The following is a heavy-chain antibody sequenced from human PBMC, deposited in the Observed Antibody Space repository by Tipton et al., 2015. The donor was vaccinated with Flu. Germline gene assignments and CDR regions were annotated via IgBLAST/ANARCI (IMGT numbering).Heavy chain of an antibody. V-gene: IGHV4-59*01. CDR1: GFTFSDYA. CDR2: IYFSGST. D-gene: IGHD1-26*01. J-gene: IGHJ4*02. CDR3: ARGSYGELLYFDY. Sequence: LRLSCAASGFTFSDYAMHWVRQAPGKGLEWIGYIYFSGSTEYNPSLRSRVTISLDTSKKHFSLNLSSVIAADTAMYYCARGSYGELLYFDYWGQGTLGIVSS.